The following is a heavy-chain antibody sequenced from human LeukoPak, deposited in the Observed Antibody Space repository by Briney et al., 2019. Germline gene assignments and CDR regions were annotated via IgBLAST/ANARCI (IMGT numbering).Heavy chain of an antibody. V-gene: IGHV1-8*02. Sequence: GAPVKVSCKASGYTFTTYYMHWVRQATGQGLEWMGWMNPNSGDTAYAQKFQGRVAMTRDTSISTAYMELSSLRSEDTAVYYCARGLGDYYETGDFYYAVPAHWGQGTLVTVSS. CDR2: MNPNSGDT. J-gene: IGHJ4*02. D-gene: IGHD2-21*01. CDR1: GYTFTTYY. CDR3: ARGLGDYYETGDFYYAVPAH.